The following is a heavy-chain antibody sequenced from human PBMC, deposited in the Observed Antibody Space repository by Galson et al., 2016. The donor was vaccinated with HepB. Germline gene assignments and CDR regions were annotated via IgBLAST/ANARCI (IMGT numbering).Heavy chain of an antibody. CDR3: AREGNIAAPPAFDY. D-gene: IGHD6-6*01. Sequence: SLRLSCAASGFTFSDYYMSWIRQAPGKGLEWLSYISGDGNTKNYADSVKGRFTISRDNAKNSLYLQMNSLRAEDTAVYYCAREGNIAAPPAFDYWGQGTLVTVSS. CDR2: ISGDGNTK. V-gene: IGHV3-11*01. J-gene: IGHJ4*02. CDR1: GFTFSDYY.